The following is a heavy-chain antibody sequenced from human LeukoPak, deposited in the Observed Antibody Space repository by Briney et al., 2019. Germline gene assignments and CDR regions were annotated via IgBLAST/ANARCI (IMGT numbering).Heavy chain of an antibody. Sequence: ASVKVSCKVSGYTLTELSMHWVRQAPGKGLEWMGGFDPEDGETIYAQKFKGRVTMTEDTSTDTAYMELSSLRSEDTAVYYCATAVVVAYYFDYWGQGTLVTVSS. J-gene: IGHJ4*02. V-gene: IGHV1-24*01. CDR3: ATAVVVAYYFDY. CDR2: FDPEDGET. CDR1: GYTLTELS. D-gene: IGHD2-15*01.